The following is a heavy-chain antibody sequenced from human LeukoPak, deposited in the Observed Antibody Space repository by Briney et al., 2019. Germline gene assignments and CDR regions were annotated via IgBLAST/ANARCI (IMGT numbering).Heavy chain of an antibody. V-gene: IGHV4-59*12. D-gene: IGHD3-10*01. CDR2: IYYNGST. Sequence: SETLSLTCIVSGGSISSYYWSWIRQPPGKGLEWIGNIYYNGSTNYNPSLKSRVSMSLDTSKNQFSLKLSSVTAADTAVYYCASSKGYGSGYYYYYMDVWGKGTTVTVSS. CDR3: ASSKGYGSGYYYYYMDV. CDR1: GGSISSYY. J-gene: IGHJ6*03.